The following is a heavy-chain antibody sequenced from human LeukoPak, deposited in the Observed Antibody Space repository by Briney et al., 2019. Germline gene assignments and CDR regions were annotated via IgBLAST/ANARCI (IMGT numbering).Heavy chain of an antibody. J-gene: IGHJ4*02. CDR2: IYYSGST. V-gene: IGHV4-39*07. D-gene: IGHD1-26*01. Sequence: SSETLSLTCTVSGGSISSSSYYWGWIRQPPGKGLEWIGSIYYSGSTYYNPSLKSRVTMSVDTSKNQFSLKLSSVTAADTAVYYCARVVFSGSYCFDYWGQGTLVTVSS. CDR1: GGSISSSSYY. CDR3: ARVVFSGSYCFDY.